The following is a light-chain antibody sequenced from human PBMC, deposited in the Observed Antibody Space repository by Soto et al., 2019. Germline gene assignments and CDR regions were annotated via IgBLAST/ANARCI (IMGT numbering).Light chain of an antibody. CDR3: LQYNGYYRT. Sequence: DIHMTHSPSTLSSSLGDTVTITCVASQTISGWLSWYQQRPGKAPNLLIFDASTLESGVPSRFSGSGSGTTFTLTISSLQSDDFATYYCLQYNGYYRTFGQGTKVDIK. J-gene: IGKJ1*01. CDR2: DAS. V-gene: IGKV1-5*01. CDR1: QTISGW.